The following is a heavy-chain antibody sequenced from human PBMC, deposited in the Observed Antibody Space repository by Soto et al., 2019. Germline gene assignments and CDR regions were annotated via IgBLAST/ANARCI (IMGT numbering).Heavy chain of an antibody. D-gene: IGHD3-22*01. CDR1: GGTFSSYA. J-gene: IGHJ4*02. CDR3: PGGDSGGRSGYYYTGGDY. CDR2: IIPIFGTA. V-gene: IGHV1-69*12. Sequence: QVQLVQSGAEVKKPGSSVKVSCKASGGTFSSYAISWVRQAPGQGLEWMGGIIPIFGTADYAQKFQGRVTINADESTSAAYVELGSLGSGDTAGYYCPGGDSGGRSGYYYTGGDYWGQGTLVTVSS.